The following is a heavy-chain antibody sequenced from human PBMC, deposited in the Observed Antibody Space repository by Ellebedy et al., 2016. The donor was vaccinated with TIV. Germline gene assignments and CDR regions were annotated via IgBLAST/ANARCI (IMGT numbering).Heavy chain of an antibody. CDR1: GFTFSTYT. D-gene: IGHD2-21*02. J-gene: IGHJ4*02. V-gene: IGHV3-23*01. CDR2: ISASGRIT. CDR3: AKLVGTHLWYFDY. Sequence: GESLKISCAASGFTFSTYTMGWVRQAPGKGLEWVSSISASGRITDYADSVKGRFTISRDNSKDTLSLQMNSLRAEDTAVYYCAKLVGTHLWYFDYWGQGTLVTVSS.